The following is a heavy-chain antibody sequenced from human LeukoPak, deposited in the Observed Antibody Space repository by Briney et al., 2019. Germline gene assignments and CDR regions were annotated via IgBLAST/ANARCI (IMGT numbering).Heavy chain of an antibody. V-gene: IGHV3-30*02. CDR3: AKGDGHYYDSSGYYYNWFDP. Sequence: GGSLRLSCAASGFTFSSYGMHWVRQAPGKGLEWVAFIRYDGSNKYYADSVKGRFTISRDNSKNTLYLQMNSLRAEDTAVYYCAKGDGHYYDSSGYYYNWFDPWGQGTLVTVSS. D-gene: IGHD3-22*01. J-gene: IGHJ5*02. CDR2: IRYDGSNK. CDR1: GFTFSSYG.